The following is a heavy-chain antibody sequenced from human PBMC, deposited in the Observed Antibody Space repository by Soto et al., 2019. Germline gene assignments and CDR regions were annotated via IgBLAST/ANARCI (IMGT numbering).Heavy chain of an antibody. Sequence: GGSLRLSCAASGFTFSSYGMHWVRQAPGKGLEWVAVISYDGSNKYYADSVKGRFTISRDNSKNTLYVQMNSLRAEDTAVYFCAKDRARDYYYYGMDVWGQGPTVTVSS. CDR2: ISYDGSNK. D-gene: IGHD3-10*01. CDR3: AKDRARDYYYYGMDV. V-gene: IGHV3-30*18. J-gene: IGHJ6*02. CDR1: GFTFSSYG.